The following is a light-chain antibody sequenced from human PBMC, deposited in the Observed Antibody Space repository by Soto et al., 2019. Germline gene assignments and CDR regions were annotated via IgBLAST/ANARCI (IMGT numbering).Light chain of an antibody. CDR1: QSITRW. CDR3: QQYNHYSGLT. V-gene: IGKV1-5*01. J-gene: IGKJ4*01. Sequence: DIQMTQSPSTLSASVGDIVTISCRASQSITRWLALYQQKPGEAPKLLIYDASSLESGVPSRFSGSGSGTEFTLTISSLQPDDFATYYCQQYNHYSGLTFGGGTKV. CDR2: DAS.